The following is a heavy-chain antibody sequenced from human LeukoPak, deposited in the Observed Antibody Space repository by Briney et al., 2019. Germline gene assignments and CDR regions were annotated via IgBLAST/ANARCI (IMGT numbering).Heavy chain of an antibody. CDR3: AKDIVVVPAAIPGYFQH. D-gene: IGHD2-2*02. J-gene: IGHJ1*01. Sequence: GGSPRLSCAASGFTFSSYAMSWVRQAPGKGLEWVSAISGSGGSTYYADSVKGRFTISRDNSKNTLYLQMNSLRAEDTAVYYCAKDIVVVPAAIPGYFQHWGQGTLVTVSS. CDR2: ISGSGGST. V-gene: IGHV3-23*01. CDR1: GFTFSSYA.